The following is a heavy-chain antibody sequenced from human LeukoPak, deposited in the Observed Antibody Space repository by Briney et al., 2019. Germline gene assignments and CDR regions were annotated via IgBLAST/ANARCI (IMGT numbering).Heavy chain of an antibody. V-gene: IGHV1-69*05. D-gene: IGHD4-17*01. CDR2: IMPLFGTA. J-gene: IGHJ5*02. CDR1: GGTFNNSA. CDR3: ARDVHGDYGSGWFDP. Sequence: SVKVSCKTSGGTFNNSAISWVRQAPGQGLEWLGGIMPLFGTAGYAQKFQGRVTITKDESTRTVYLELTSLTSDDPAVYYCARDVHGDYGSGWFDPWGQGTLVSVSS.